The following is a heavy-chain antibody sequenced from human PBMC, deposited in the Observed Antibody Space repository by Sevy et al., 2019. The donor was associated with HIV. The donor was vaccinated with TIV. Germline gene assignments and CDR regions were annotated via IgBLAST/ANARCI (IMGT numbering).Heavy chain of an antibody. D-gene: IGHD2-2*01. CDR1: GFTFSSYS. J-gene: IGHJ4*02. V-gene: IGHV3-21*01. CDR2: ITSSSNYI. CDR3: ARGGISGIVVIPAVTFDY. Sequence: GGSPRLSCAASGFTFSSYSMNWVRQAPGKGLEWVSSITSSSNYIYYADSVKGRFTISRDNAKNSLYLQMNSLRAEDTALYYCARGGISGIVVIPAVTFDYWGQGTLVTVSS.